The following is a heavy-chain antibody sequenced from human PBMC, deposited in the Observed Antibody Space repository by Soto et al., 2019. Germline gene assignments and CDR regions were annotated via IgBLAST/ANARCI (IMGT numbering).Heavy chain of an antibody. D-gene: IGHD3-22*01. CDR3: ASGFDSDGLYNGGHP. CDR1: GGSISTTNW. J-gene: IGHJ5*02. CDR2: ILHIGST. V-gene: IGHV4-4*02. Sequence: VQLQESGPGLVKPSGTLSLTCTVSGGSISTTNWWSWVRQSPGKGLEWIGEILHIGSTNYNPSLQSRVTISIDKSMNQFSLRLSSVTAADTAVYYCASGFDSDGLYNGGHPWGQGTLVSVSS.